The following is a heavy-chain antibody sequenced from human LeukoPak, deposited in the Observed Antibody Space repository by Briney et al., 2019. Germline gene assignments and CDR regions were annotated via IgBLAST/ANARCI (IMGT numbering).Heavy chain of an antibody. Sequence: SETLSLTCAVSGASISGSGYYLGWIRQPPGKGLEWIGNIYYTGSTYYNASLQSRVTISIDMSKNQFSLKLSSVTAADTTVYYCARGLRWLPTRSNKRGRAFDIWGQGTMVTVSS. CDR1: GASISGSGYY. D-gene: IGHD5-24*01. J-gene: IGHJ3*02. V-gene: IGHV4-39*07. CDR2: IYYTGST. CDR3: ARGLRWLPTRSNKRGRAFDI.